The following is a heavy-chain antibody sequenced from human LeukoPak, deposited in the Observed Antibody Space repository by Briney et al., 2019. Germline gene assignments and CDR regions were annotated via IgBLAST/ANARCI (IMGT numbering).Heavy chain of an antibody. V-gene: IGHV1-18*01. CDR2: ISAYNGNT. Sequence: GASVKVSCKASGYTFTSYGISWVRQAPGQGLEWMGMISAYNGNTNYAQKLQGRVTMTTDTSTSTAYMELRSLRSDDTAVYYCARWYYDILTGYYNIVQFDYWGQGTLVTVSS. J-gene: IGHJ4*02. CDR3: ARWYYDILTGYYNIVQFDY. D-gene: IGHD3-9*01. CDR1: GYTFTSYG.